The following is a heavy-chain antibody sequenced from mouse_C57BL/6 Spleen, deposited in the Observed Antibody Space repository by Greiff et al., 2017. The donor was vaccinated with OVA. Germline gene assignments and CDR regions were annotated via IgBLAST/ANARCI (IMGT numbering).Heavy chain of an antibody. V-gene: IGHV1-53*01. D-gene: IGHD1-1*01. CDR2: INPSNGGT. CDR1: GYTFTSYW. CDR3: AREAITTVVARDYYAMDY. Sequence: QVQLQQSGTELVKPGASVKLSCKASGYTFTSYWMHWVKQRPGQGLEWIGNINPSNGGTNYNEKFKSKATLTVDKSSSTAYMQLSSLTSEDSAVYYCAREAITTVVARDYYAMDYWGQGTSVTVSS. J-gene: IGHJ4*01.